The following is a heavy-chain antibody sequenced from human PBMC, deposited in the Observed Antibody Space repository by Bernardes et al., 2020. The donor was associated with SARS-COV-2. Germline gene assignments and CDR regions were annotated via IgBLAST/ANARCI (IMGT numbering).Heavy chain of an antibody. V-gene: IGHV3-33*01. Sequence: GGSLRLSCAASGFIFSNYGMHWARQAPGKGLAWVAVIWHDGNNKYYADSVKGRFTISRDNSKNTLYMHMNSLRVEDTAMYYCARVRRDGHTYWDFDLWGRGTMVTVSS. J-gene: IGHJ2*01. CDR2: IWHDGNNK. CDR1: GFIFSNYG. CDR3: ARVRRDGHTYWDFDL.